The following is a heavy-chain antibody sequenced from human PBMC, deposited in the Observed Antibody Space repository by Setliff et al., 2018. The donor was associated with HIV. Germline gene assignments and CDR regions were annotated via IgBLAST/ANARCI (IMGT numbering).Heavy chain of an antibody. CDR2: IIPIFGTA. V-gene: IGHV1-69*05. CDR3: AREYYYGSGTWGGLD. J-gene: IGHJ4*02. CDR1: GYTLTTYG. Sequence: SVKVSCKASGYTLTTYGISWVRQAPGHGLEWMGGIIPIFGTANCAQKFQGRVTITTDESTSTAYMELSSLRSEDTAVYYCAREYYYGSGTWGGLDWGQGTLVTVSS. D-gene: IGHD3-10*01.